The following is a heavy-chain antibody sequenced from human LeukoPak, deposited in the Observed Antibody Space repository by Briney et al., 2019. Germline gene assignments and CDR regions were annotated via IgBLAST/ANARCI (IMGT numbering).Heavy chain of an antibody. CDR2: INSDGSST. V-gene: IGHV3-74*01. CDR1: GGSFSGYY. CDR3: ARNTYYYDSSGYYGSLCDY. J-gene: IGHJ4*02. Sequence: ETLSLTCAVYGGSFSGYYWSWIRQPPGKGLEWVSRINSDGSSTSYADSVKGRFTISRDNAKNTLYLQMNSLRAEDTAVYYCARNTYYYDSSGYYGSLCDYWGQGTLVTVSS. D-gene: IGHD3-22*01.